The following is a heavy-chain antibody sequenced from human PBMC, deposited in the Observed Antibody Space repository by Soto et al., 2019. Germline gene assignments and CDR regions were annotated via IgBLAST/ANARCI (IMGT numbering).Heavy chain of an antibody. J-gene: IGHJ4*02. D-gene: IGHD6-13*01. CDR3: ACSSSRTYFDY. Sequence: PSETLSLTCTVSGGSISSSSYYWGWIRQPPGKGLEWIGSIYYSGSTYYNPSLKSRVTISVDTSKNQFSLKLSSVTAADTAVYYCACSSSRTYFDYWGQGTLVTVSS. CDR1: GGSISSSSYY. CDR2: IYYSGST. V-gene: IGHV4-39*01.